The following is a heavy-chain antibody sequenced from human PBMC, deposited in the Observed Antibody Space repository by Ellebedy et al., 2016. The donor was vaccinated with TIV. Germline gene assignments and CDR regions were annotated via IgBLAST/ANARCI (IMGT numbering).Heavy chain of an antibody. Sequence: GESLKISCAASGFTFSNYAMHWVRQAPGKGLEYVSAIGSSGGNTFYVDSVRGRFSISRDNSKNTLYLQMDRLRDEDMAVYYCARRSRSDSSGWYLPDCWGQGTLVTVSS. CDR2: IGSSGGNT. CDR3: ARRSRSDSSGWYLPDC. J-gene: IGHJ4*02. CDR1: GFTFSNYA. V-gene: IGHV3-64*02. D-gene: IGHD6-19*01.